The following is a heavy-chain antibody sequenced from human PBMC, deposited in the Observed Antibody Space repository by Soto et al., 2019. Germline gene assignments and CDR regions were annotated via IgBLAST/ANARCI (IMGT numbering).Heavy chain of an antibody. CDR3: AIEYDSSGYGYDAFDI. D-gene: IGHD3-22*01. CDR1: GFIFSTYA. J-gene: IGHJ3*02. Sequence: QVQLVESGGGVVQPGRSLRLSCAASGFIFSTYAMHWVRQAPGKGLEWVTFISYDGRNKYYADSVKDRFTISRDNSKNTLSLLLNSLRTEDTAVYYCAIEYDSSGYGYDAFDIWGQGTMVTVSS. CDR2: ISYDGRNK. V-gene: IGHV3-30*04.